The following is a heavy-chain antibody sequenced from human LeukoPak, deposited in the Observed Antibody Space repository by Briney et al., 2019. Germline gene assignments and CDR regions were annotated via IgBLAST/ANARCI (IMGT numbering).Heavy chain of an antibody. J-gene: IGHJ4*02. CDR3: ARSTRYFGSAMYYFDD. CDR1: GFTFTGYY. D-gene: IGHD3-10*01. CDR2: ITGSGSST. Sequence: GGSLRLSCAASGFTFTGYYLHWVRQTPGKGLEYISTITGSGSSTYHTNSVRGRFTISRDNSKNTLYLQMGSLRTEDTAVYYCARSTRYFGSAMYYFDDWGQGTLVTVSS. V-gene: IGHV3-64*01.